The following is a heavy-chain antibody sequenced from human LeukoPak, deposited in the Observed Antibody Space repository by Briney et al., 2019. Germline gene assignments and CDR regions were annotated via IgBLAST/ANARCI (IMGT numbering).Heavy chain of an antibody. V-gene: IGHV3-21*01. CDR1: GFTFSSYS. CDR3: GKQLGDGSDGNCYCDY. J-gene: IGHJ4*02. Sequence: GGSLRLSCAASGFTFSSYSMNWVRQAPGKGLEWVSSISSSSSYIYYADSVKGRFTISRDNAKNSLYLQMNSLRAEDTAVYYCGKQLGDGSDGNCYCDYWGQGTLVTVSS. CDR2: ISSSSSYI. D-gene: IGHD2-15*01.